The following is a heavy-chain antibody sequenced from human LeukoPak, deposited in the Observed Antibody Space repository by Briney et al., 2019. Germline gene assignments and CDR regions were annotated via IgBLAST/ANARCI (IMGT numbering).Heavy chain of an antibody. CDR1: GGSISSYY. CDR2: IFYSGST. V-gene: IGHV4-59*01. CDR3: ASSTDSSGYYGAFDI. Sequence: SETLSLTCSVSGGSISSYYWSWIRQPPGKGLEWIGYIFYSGSTNYNPSLKSRVTISVDTSKNQFSLRLSSVTAADTAVYYCASSTDSSGYYGAFDIRGQGTVVTVSS. J-gene: IGHJ3*02. D-gene: IGHD3-22*01.